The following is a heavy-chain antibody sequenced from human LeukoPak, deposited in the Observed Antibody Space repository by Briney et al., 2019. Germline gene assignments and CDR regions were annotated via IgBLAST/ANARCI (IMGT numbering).Heavy chain of an antibody. D-gene: IGHD6-13*01. J-gene: IGHJ3*02. CDR1: GYSISSGYY. CDR3: ARDHSSSWYRSAAFDI. V-gene: IGHV4-38-2*02. Sequence: KASETLSLTCTVSGYSISSGYYWGWIRQPPGKGLEWIGSIYHSGSTYYNPSLKSRVTISVDTSKNQFSLKLSSVTAADTAVYYCARDHSSSWYRSAAFDIWGQGTMVTVSS. CDR2: IYHSGST.